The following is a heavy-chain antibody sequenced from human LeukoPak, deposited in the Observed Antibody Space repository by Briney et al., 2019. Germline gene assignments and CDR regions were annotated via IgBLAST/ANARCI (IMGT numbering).Heavy chain of an antibody. CDR1: GGSFSGYY. V-gene: IGHV4-34*01. D-gene: IGHD3-10*01. CDR2: INHSGST. J-gene: IGHJ5*02. Sequence: SETLSLTCAVYGGSFSGYYWSWLRQPPGKGLEWIGEINHSGSTNYNPSLKSRVTISVDTSKNQFSLKLSSVTAADTAVYYCARPYYYGSGSVSGFDPWGQGTLVTVSS. CDR3: ARPYYYGSGSVSGFDP.